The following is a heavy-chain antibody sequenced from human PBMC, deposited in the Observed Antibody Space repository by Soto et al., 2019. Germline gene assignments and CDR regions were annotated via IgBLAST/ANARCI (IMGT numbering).Heavy chain of an antibody. V-gene: IGHV1-69*13. CDR1: GSTFSTFA. D-gene: IGHD3-22*01. CDR2: IIPLFGKA. J-gene: IGHJ6*02. CDR3: ARDWEDDSSGYYGYYGMDV. Sequence: ASVKVSCKAPGSTFSTFAFHWVRQAPGQGLESMGEIIPLFGKANYAQKFQGRVTITADESTSTAYMELSSLRSEDTAVYYCARDWEDDSSGYYGYYGMDVWGQGTTVTVSS.